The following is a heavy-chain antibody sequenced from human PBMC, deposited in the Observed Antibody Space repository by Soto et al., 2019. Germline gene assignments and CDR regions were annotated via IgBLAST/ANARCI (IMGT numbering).Heavy chain of an antibody. CDR2: IYSGGST. D-gene: IGHD3-22*01. CDR1: GFTVSSNY. Sequence: PGGSLRLSCAASGFTVSSNYMSWVRQAPGKGLEWVSVIYSGGSTYYADSVKGRFTISRDNSKNTLYLQMNSLRAEDTAVYYCARSNYYDSSGYQPLTDYGMDVWGQGTTVTVSS. V-gene: IGHV3-66*01. CDR3: ARSNYYDSSGYQPLTDYGMDV. J-gene: IGHJ6*02.